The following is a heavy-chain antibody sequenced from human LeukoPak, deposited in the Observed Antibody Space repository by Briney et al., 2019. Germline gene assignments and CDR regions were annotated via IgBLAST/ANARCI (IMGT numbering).Heavy chain of an antibody. J-gene: IGHJ4*02. CDR2: IYHSGST. CDR3: ARVQALRYFDWLYAFDY. V-gene: IGHV4-38-2*02. CDR1: GGSISSYY. D-gene: IGHD3-9*01. Sequence: PSETLSLTCTVSGGSISSYYWSWIRQPPGKGLEWIGSIYHSGSTYYNPSLKSRVTISVDTSKNQFSLKLSSVTAADTAVYYCARVQALRYFDWLYAFDYWGQGTLVTVSS.